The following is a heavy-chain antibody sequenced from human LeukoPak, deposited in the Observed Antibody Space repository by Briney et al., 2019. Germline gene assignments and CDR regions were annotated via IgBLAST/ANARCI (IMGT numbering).Heavy chain of an antibody. J-gene: IGHJ6*02. V-gene: IGHV3-23*01. Sequence: GGSLRLSCAASGFTFSSYAMSWVRQAPGKGLEWVSAISGSGGSTYYADSVKGRFTISRDNSKNTLYPQMNSLRAEDTAVYYCAKLHGDYSYYYYGMDVWGQGTTVTVSS. CDR2: ISGSGGST. D-gene: IGHD4-17*01. CDR3: AKLHGDYSYYYYGMDV. CDR1: GFTFSSYA.